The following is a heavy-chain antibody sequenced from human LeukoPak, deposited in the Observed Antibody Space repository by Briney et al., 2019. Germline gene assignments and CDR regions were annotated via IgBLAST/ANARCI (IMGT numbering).Heavy chain of an antibody. CDR3: VSFYETY. CDR2: INGDGSWT. D-gene: IGHD2-2*01. CDR1: GNYW. V-gene: IGHV3-74*01. Sequence: GGSLRLSCAASGNYWMHWVRQAPGKGLVWVSHINGDGSWTSYADSMKGRFTISKDNAKNTVYLQMNNLRAEDTAVYYCVSFYETYWGRGTLVTVSS. J-gene: IGHJ4*02.